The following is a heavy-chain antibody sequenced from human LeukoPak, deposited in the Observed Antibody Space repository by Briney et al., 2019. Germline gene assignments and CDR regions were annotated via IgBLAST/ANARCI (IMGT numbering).Heavy chain of an antibody. CDR3: ARDGRSAFDI. D-gene: IGHD1-26*01. V-gene: IGHV1-18*01. CDR2: ISAYNGNT. Sequence: ASVKVSCKASGYTFTSYGISWVRQAPGQGLEWMGWISAYNGNTNYAQKLQGRVTTTADESTSTAYMELSSLRSEDTAVYYCARDGRSAFDIWGQGTMVTVSS. J-gene: IGHJ3*02. CDR1: GYTFTSYG.